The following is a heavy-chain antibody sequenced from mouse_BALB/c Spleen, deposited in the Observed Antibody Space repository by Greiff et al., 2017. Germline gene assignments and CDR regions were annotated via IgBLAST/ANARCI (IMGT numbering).Heavy chain of an antibody. CDR2: IDPANGNT. J-gene: IGHJ2*01. CDR1: GFNIKDTY. CDR3: ASGAGEAYFDY. V-gene: IGHV14-3*02. Sequence: VQLQQSGAELVKPGASVKLSCTASGFNIKDTYMHWVKQRPEQGLEWIGRIDPANGNTKYDPKFQGKATITADTSSNTAYLQLSSLTSEDTAVYYCASGAGEAYFDYWGQGTTLTVSS. D-gene: IGHD3-3*01.